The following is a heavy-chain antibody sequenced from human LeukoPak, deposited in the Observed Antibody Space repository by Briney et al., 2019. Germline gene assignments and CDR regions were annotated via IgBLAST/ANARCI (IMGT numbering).Heavy chain of an antibody. Sequence: PGGSLRLSCAASGFTFSSYAMSWVRQAPGKGLEWIGSIYYSGSTYYNPSLKSRVTISVDTSKNQFYLKLSSVTAADTAVYYCARRGEDYDILTGYYIPSDYWGQGTLVTVSS. CDR2: IYYSGST. V-gene: IGHV4-39*01. J-gene: IGHJ4*02. CDR3: ARRGEDYDILTGYYIPSDY. CDR1: GFTFSSYA. D-gene: IGHD3-9*01.